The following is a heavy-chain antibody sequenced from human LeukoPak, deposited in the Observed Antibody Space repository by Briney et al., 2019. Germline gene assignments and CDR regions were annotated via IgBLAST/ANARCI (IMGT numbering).Heavy chain of an antibody. Sequence: PSETLSLTCAVYGGSFSGYYWSWIRQPPGKGLEWIGEINHSGSTNYNPSLKSRVTISVDTSKNQLSLKLSSVTAADTAVYYCASITMVRGVTNYFDYWGQGTLVTVSS. D-gene: IGHD3-10*01. CDR2: INHSGST. CDR3: ASITMVRGVTNYFDY. CDR1: GGSFSGYY. V-gene: IGHV4-34*01. J-gene: IGHJ4*02.